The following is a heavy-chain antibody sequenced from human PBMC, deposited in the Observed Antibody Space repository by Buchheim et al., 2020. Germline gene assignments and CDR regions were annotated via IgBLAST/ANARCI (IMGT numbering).Heavy chain of an antibody. V-gene: IGHV4-59*01. CDR1: GGSISSYY. CDR2: IYYSGST. Sequence: QVQLQESGPGLVKPSETLSLTCTVSGGSISSYYWSWIRQPPGKGLEWIGYIYYSGSTNYNPSLKSRVTISVDTSKNQFSLKLSSVTAADTAVYYCARGVSYSYGPLDYYYYGMDVWGQGTT. CDR3: ARGVSYSYGPLDYYYYGMDV. J-gene: IGHJ6*02. D-gene: IGHD5-18*01.